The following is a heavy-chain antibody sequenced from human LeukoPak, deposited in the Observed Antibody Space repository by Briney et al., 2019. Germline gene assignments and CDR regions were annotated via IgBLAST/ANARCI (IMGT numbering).Heavy chain of an antibody. CDR2: ISSSGSTI. J-gene: IGHJ4*02. D-gene: IGHD4-17*01. CDR3: ARALKTYGDYYFDY. CDR1: GFTFDDYG. V-gene: IGHV3-11*04. Sequence: PGGSLRLSCAASGFTFDDYGMSWIRQAPGKGLEWVSYISSSGSTIYYADSVKGRFTISRDNAKNSLYLQMNSLRAEDTAVYYCARALKTYGDYYFDYWGQGTLVTVSS.